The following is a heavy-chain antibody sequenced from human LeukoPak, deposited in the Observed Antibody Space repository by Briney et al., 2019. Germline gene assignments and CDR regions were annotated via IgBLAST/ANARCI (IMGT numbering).Heavy chain of an antibody. D-gene: IGHD4-17*01. CDR2: ISGSGGNT. J-gene: IGHJ3*02. CDR3: AKGVRPCYGAQGGSSAFDI. V-gene: IGHV3-23*01. Sequence: QAGGSLRLSCAASGFTFSSYAMNWVRQTPGEGLEWVSGISGSGGNTYYTDSVTGRFTISRDNSKNTLYMQMNSLRAEDTAVYYCAKGVRPCYGAQGGSSAFDIWGQGTMVTVSS. CDR1: GFTFSSYA.